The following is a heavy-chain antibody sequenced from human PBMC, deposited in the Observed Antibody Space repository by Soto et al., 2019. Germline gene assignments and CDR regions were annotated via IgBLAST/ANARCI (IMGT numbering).Heavy chain of an antibody. Sequence: GGSLRLSCAASGFTFSSYGMHWVRQGPGKGLEWVAVIWYDGSNKYYADSVKGRFTISRDNSKNTLYLQMNSLRAEDTAVYYCAREYYYDSSGYYYVGYYGMDVWGQGTTVTVSS. J-gene: IGHJ6*02. CDR2: IWYDGSNK. CDR3: AREYYYDSSGYYYVGYYGMDV. CDR1: GFTFSSYG. V-gene: IGHV3-33*01. D-gene: IGHD3-22*01.